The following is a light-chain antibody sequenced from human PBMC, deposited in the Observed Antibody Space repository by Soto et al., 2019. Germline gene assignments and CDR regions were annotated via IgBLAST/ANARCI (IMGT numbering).Light chain of an antibody. CDR1: QSVSSSY. Sequence: EIVLTQSPGSLSLSPEERATLSCRATQSVSSSYLAWYQQKPGQAPRLLIYGPSTMATGIPDRFSGSRSGTDFTLTISRLEPEDFAVYYCKQYSSSPVTFGQGTKLEIK. J-gene: IGKJ2*01. CDR2: GPS. CDR3: KQYSSSPVT. V-gene: IGKV3-20*01.